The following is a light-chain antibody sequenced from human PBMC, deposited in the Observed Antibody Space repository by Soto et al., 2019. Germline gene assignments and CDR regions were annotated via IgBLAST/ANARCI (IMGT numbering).Light chain of an antibody. Sequence: QSALTQPRSVSGSPGQSVTISCTGTSSDVGGYNYVSWYQQHPGKAPKFMIYDVSKRPSGVPDRFSGSKSGNTASLTISGLQAEDEADYYCCSYAGSYTYVFGTGTMLTVL. CDR2: DVS. J-gene: IGLJ1*01. CDR3: CSYAGSYTYV. CDR1: SSDVGGYNY. V-gene: IGLV2-11*01.